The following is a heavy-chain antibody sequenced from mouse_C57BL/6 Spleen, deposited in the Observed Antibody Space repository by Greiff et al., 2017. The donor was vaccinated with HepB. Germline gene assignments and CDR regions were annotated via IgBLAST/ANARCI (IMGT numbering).Heavy chain of an antibody. CDR1: GYTFTSYW. V-gene: IGHV1-53*01. Sequence: QVQLKQPGTELVKPGASVKLSCKASGYTFTSYWMHWVKQRPGQGLEWIGNINPSNGGTNYNEKFKSKATLTVDKSSSTAYMQLSSLTSEDSAVYYCARPVVATAWFAYWGQGTLVTVSA. CDR3: ARPVVATAWFAY. J-gene: IGHJ3*01. CDR2: INPSNGGT. D-gene: IGHD1-1*01.